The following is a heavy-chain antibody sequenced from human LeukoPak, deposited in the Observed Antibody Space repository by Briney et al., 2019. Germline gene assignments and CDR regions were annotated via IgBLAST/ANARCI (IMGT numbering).Heavy chain of an antibody. D-gene: IGHD2-21*01. V-gene: IGHV4-4*07. CDR1: GGSISSYY. CDR3: ARDLAIPGDYYYYMDV. J-gene: IGHJ6*03. CDR2: IYTSGST. Sequence: PSETLSLTCTVSGGSISSYYWSWIRQPAGKGLEWIGRIYTSGSTNYNPSLKSRVTMSVDTSKNQFSLKLSSVTAAGTAVYYCARDLAIPGDYYYYMDVWGKGTTVTVSS.